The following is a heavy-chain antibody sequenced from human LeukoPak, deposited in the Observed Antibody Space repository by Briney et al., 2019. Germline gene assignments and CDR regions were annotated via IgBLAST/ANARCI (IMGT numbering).Heavy chain of an antibody. CDR2: THYSGTT. CDR1: GDSISSGLYY. J-gene: IGHJ6*03. Sequence: SETLSLTCTVSGDSISSGLYYYNWIRQHPGEGPEWIGCTHYSGTTYYSSSLKSRLIISLDTSKNQLSLKLTSVTAADTAVYYCARGRRGKYSPYFYYHMDVWGTGTTVTISS. V-gene: IGHV4-31*03. D-gene: IGHD1-26*01. CDR3: ARGRRGKYSPYFYYHMDV.